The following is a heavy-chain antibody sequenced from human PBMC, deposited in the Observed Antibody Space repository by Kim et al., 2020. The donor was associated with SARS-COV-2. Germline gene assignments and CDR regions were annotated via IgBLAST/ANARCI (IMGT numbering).Heavy chain of an antibody. CDR3: GRGFTLADCGGDCMGSWGY. D-gene: IGHD2-21*02. Sequence: SETLSLTCTVSGDSINSNNFFWGWVRQSPGKGLEWVGSMYYSGSTYNNPSLKSRVTISLDTSTNQFSLKLSSVTAADTAVYYCGRGFTLADCGGDCMGSWGYWGQGALVTVSS. CDR2: MYYSGST. CDR1: GDSINSNNFF. V-gene: IGHV4-39*07. J-gene: IGHJ4*02.